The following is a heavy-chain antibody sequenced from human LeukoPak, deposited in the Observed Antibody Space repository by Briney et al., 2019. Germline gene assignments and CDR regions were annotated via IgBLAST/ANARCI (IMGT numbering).Heavy chain of an antibody. CDR1: GGSISSYY. CDR2: IYYSGST. J-gene: IGHJ4*02. CDR3: ARQDGSGWDVTTACDY. Sequence: TSETLSLTCTVSGGSISSYYWSWIRQPPGKGLEWIGYIYYSGSTNYNPSLKSRVTISVDTSKNQFSLKLSSVTAADTAVYYCARQDGSGWDVTTACDYWGQGTLVTVSS. D-gene: IGHD6-19*01. V-gene: IGHV4-59*08.